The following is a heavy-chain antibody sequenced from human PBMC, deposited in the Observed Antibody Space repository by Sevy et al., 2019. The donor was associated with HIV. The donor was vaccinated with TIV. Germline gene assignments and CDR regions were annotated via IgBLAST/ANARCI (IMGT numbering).Heavy chain of an antibody. CDR3: TRDAGYSIAWSPSDF. CDR2: ISSAGSNK. V-gene: IGHV3-30-3*01. CDR1: GLTFSSHA. Sequence: GGSLRLSCAASGLTFSSHAMHWVRQAPGKGLEWVVVISSAGSNKYYADSVKGRFTISRDNPKNTLYLQMNSLRPEDTAVYYCTRDAGYSIAWSPSDFWGQGTLVTVSS. J-gene: IGHJ4*02. D-gene: IGHD6-19*01.